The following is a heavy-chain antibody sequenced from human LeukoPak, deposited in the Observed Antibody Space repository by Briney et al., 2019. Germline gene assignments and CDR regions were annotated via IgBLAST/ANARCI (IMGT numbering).Heavy chain of an antibody. V-gene: IGHV1-3*03. Sequence: ASVKVSCKASGYTFTSYAMRWVRQAPGQRLEWMGWINAGNGNTKYSQEFQGRVTITRDTSASTAYMELSSLRSEDMAVYYCARSPLWFGELLSAYYFDYWGQGTLVTVSS. CDR2: INAGNGNT. D-gene: IGHD3-10*01. CDR3: ARSPLWFGELLSAYYFDY. J-gene: IGHJ4*02. CDR1: GYTFTSYA.